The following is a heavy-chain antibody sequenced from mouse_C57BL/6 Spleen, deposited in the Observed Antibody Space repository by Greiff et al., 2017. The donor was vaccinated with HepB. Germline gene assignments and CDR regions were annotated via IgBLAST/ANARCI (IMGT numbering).Heavy chain of an antibody. D-gene: IGHD2-1*01. J-gene: IGHJ2*01. V-gene: IGHV1-64*01. CDR1: GYTFTSYW. Sequence: VQLQQPGAELVKPGASVKLSCKASGYTFTSYWMHWVKQRPGQGLEWIGMIHPNSGSTNYNEKFKSKATLTVDKSSSTAYMQLSSLTSEDSAVYYCARGGSTMVTSFDYWGQGTTLTVSS. CDR3: ARGGSTMVTSFDY. CDR2: IHPNSGST.